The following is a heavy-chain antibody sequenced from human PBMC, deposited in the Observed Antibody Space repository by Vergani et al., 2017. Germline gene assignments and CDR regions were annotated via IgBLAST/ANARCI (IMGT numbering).Heavy chain of an antibody. CDR3: ARNTHCRTTSCYKGRVYYYYYMDV. Sequence: QVQLEESGPGLVKPSETLSLTCTVSGGSFNTYYWSWIRQSPGKGLEWIGYIYSTGSTNYNPSLKSRVTISVDTSKKQFSLKLRSVTAADTAVYYCARNTHCRTTSCYKGRVYYYYYMDVWGKGTTVTVSS. V-gene: IGHV4-59*13. CDR1: GGSFNTYY. J-gene: IGHJ6*03. D-gene: IGHD2-2*02. CDR2: IYSTGST.